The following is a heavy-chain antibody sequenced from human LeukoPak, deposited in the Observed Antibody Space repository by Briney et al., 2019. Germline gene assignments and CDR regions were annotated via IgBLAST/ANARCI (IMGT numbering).Heavy chain of an antibody. CDR1: GFTFSNVW. J-gene: IGHJ4*02. CDR2: IKNKADGGTA. Sequence: GGSLRLSCTASGFTFSNVWMSWVRQAPGEGLEWVGRIKNKADGGTAEYAAPVKSRFTISRDDSKNTVYLQMNSLETEDTGMYYCSTEGLPGSFDYWGQGALVTVSS. CDR3: STEGLPGSFDY. D-gene: IGHD4-11*01. V-gene: IGHV3-15*01.